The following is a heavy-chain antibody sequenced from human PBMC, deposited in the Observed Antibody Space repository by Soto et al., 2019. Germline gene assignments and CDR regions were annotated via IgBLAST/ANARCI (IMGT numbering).Heavy chain of an antibody. CDR2: ISYDGSNK. CDR1: GFTFSSYA. CDR3: ARDRPLALRYFDWLFPSSYYYGMDV. J-gene: IGHJ6*02. D-gene: IGHD3-9*01. Sequence: GGSLRLSCAASGFTFSSYAMHWVRQAPGKGLEWVAVISYDGSNKYYADSVKGRFTISRDNSKNTLYLQMNSLRAEDTAVYYCARDRPLALRYFDWLFPSSYYYGMDVWGQGTTVTVSS. V-gene: IGHV3-30-3*01.